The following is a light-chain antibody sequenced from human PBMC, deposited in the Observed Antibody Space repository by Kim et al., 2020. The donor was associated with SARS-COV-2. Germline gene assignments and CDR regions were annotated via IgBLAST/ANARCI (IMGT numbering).Light chain of an antibody. Sequence: ASVGDRGTITCRASQSISGWLAWYQQKPGKAPNLLIFDASILVSGVPSRFSGSGFGTEFTLTISSLQPDDFATYHCQQYGSYSRTFGQGTKVDIK. CDR2: DAS. J-gene: IGKJ1*01. CDR3: QQYGSYSRT. V-gene: IGKV1-5*01. CDR1: QSISGW.